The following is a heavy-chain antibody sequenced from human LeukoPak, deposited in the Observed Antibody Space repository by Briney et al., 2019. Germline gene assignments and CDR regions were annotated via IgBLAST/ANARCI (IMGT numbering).Heavy chain of an antibody. V-gene: IGHV4-34*01. Sequence: SETLSLTCTVSGGSISSYYWSWIRQPPGKGLEWIGEINHSGSTNYNPSLKSRVTISVDTSKNQFSLKLSSVTAAETAVYYCAVAVAGPLDYWGQGTLVTVSS. CDR3: AVAVAGPLDY. J-gene: IGHJ4*02. CDR1: GGSISSYY. D-gene: IGHD6-19*01. CDR2: INHSGST.